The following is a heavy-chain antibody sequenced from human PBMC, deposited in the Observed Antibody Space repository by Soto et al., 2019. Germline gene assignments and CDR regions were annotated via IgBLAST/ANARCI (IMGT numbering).Heavy chain of an antibody. D-gene: IGHD6-13*01. J-gene: IGHJ4*02. V-gene: IGHV3-23*01. CDR2: ISDSGGST. Sequence: EVQLLESGGGLVQPGGSLGLSCAASGFTFSSYAMTWVRQAPGKGLEWVSIISDSGGSTGYADSVKGRFTISRDNSKNRLYVQMNSVSAYDTAAYYCSKALGAAAGPYYFDYWGQGTLVTVSS. CDR1: GFTFSSYA. CDR3: SKALGAAAGPYYFDY.